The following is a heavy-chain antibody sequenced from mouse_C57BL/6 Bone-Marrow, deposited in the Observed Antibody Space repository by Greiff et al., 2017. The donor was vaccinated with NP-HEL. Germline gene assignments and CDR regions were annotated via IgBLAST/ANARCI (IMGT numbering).Heavy chain of an antibody. D-gene: IGHD2-3*01. V-gene: IGHV1-42*01. CDR2: INPSTGGT. J-gene: IGHJ3*01. Sequence: VQLKQSGPELVKPGASVKISCKASGYSFTGYYMNWVKQSPEKSLEWIGEINPSTGGTTYNQKFKAKATLTVDKSSSTAYMQLKSLTSEDSAVYYCARGGWLLRGFAYWGQGTLVTVSA. CDR1: GYSFTGYY. CDR3: ARGGWLLRGFAY.